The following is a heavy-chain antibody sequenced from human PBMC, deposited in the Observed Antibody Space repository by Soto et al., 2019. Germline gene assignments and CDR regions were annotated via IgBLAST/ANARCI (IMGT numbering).Heavy chain of an antibody. CDR2: FDPEDGET. CDR1: GYTLTELS. Sequence: GAPVEASCKVSGYTLTELSMRWVRQAPGKGLEWMGGFDPEDGETIYAQKFQGRVTMTEDTSTDTAYMELSSLRSEDTAVYYCATARGPLATVTTGYYFDYWGQGTLVTVS. CDR3: ATARGPLATVTTGYYFDY. J-gene: IGHJ4*02. D-gene: IGHD4-17*01. V-gene: IGHV1-24*01.